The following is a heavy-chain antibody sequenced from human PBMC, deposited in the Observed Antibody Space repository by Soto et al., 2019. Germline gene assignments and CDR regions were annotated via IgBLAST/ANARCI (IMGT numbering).Heavy chain of an antibody. CDR3: ATLASYDFWSGYYLDQYGMDV. J-gene: IGHJ6*02. D-gene: IGHD3-3*01. Sequence: SETLSLTCAVYGGSFSGYYWSWIRQPPGKGLEWIGEINHSGSTNYNPSLKSRVTISVGTSKNQYSLKLSSVTAADTAVYYCATLASYDFWSGYYLDQYGMDVWGQGTTVTVSS. CDR1: GGSFSGYY. CDR2: INHSGST. V-gene: IGHV4-34*01.